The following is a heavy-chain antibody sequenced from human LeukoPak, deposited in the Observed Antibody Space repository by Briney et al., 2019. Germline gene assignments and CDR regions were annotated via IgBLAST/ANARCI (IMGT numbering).Heavy chain of an antibody. V-gene: IGHV3-53*01. CDR3: ARIWYGGNYFDY. D-gene: IGHD4-23*01. CDR1: GFTVSSNY. CDR2: IYSGGST. Sequence: GGSLRLSCAASGFTVSSNYMSWVRQAPGKGLEWVSVIYSGGSTYYADSVKGRFTISRDNSKNTLYLQINSLRAEDTAVYYCARIWYGGNYFDYWGQGTLVTVSS. J-gene: IGHJ4*02.